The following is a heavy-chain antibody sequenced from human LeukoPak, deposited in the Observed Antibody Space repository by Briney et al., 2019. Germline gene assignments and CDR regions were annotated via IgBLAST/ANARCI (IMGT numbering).Heavy chain of an antibody. J-gene: IGHJ5*02. V-gene: IGHV1-8*01. CDR1: GYTFTSYD. Sequence: ASVKVSCKASGYTFTSYDINWVRQATGQGLEWMGWMNPNSGNTGYAQKFQGRVTMTRNTSISTAYMELSSLRSEDTAVYYCARGQRIVGATIWFDPWGQGTLVTVSS. D-gene: IGHD1-26*01. CDR2: MNPNSGNT. CDR3: ARGQRIVGATIWFDP.